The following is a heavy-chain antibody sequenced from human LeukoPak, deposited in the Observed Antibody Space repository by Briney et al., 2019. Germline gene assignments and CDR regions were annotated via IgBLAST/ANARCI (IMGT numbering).Heavy chain of an antibody. CDR3: ARSVGYCSGGSCYSDNWFDP. V-gene: IGHV4-59*01. D-gene: IGHD2-15*01. Sequence: PSETLSLTCTVSGGSISSYYWSWIRQPPGKGLEWIGYIYYSGSTNYNPSLKSRVTISVDTSKNQFSLKLSSVTAADTAVYYCARSVGYCSGGSCYSDNWFDPWGQEPWSPSPQ. CDR2: IYYSGST. CDR1: GGSISSYY. J-gene: IGHJ5*02.